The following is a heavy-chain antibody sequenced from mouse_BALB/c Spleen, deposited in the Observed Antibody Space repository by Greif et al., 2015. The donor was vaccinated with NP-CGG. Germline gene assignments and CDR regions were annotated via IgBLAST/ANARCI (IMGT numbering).Heavy chain of an antibody. V-gene: IGHV1-84*02. Sequence: QVQLKESGPELVKPGASVKISCKASGYTFTDYYINWVEQKPGQGLEWIGWIYPGSGNTKYNEKFKGKATLTVDTSSSTAYMQLSSLTSEDTAVYFCARSGDYRYGRAMDYWGQGTSVTVSS. CDR1: GYTFTDYY. CDR2: IYPGSGNT. J-gene: IGHJ4*01. CDR3: ARSGDYRYGRAMDY. D-gene: IGHD2-14*01.